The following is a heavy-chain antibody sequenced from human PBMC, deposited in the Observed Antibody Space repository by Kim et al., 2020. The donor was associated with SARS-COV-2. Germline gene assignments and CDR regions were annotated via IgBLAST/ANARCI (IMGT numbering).Heavy chain of an antibody. J-gene: IGHJ4*02. CDR1: GFTVSSSY. D-gene: IGHD3-9*01. V-gene: IGHV3-66*01. Sequence: GGSLRLSCAASGFTVSSSYMSWVRQAPGKGLEWVSVIHAGGSTDYAESVKGRFTISRDNAKNMLYLQMNSLRAEDTAVYYCARGTVIRYFDWSFTPNPYFDYWGQGTLVTVSS. CDR2: IHAGGST. CDR3: ARGTVIRYFDWSFTPNPYFDY.